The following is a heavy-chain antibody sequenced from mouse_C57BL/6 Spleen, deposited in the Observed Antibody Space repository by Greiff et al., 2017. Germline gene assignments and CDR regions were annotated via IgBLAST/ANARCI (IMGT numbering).Heavy chain of an antibody. D-gene: IGHD1-1*01. CDR2: IRLKSDNYAT. V-gene: IGHV6-3*01. CDR3: TGGPYYYGSSYRFAY. CDR1: GFTFSNYW. Sequence: EVMLVESGGGLVQPGGSMKLSCVASGFTFSNYWMNWVRQSPEKGLEWVAQIRLKSDNYATHYAESVKGRFTISRDDSKSSVYLQMNNLRAEDTGIYSCTGGPYYYGSSYRFAYWGQGTLVTVSA. J-gene: IGHJ3*01.